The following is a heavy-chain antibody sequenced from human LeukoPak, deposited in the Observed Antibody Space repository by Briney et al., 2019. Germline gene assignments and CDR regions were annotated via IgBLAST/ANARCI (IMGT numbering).Heavy chain of an antibody. CDR3: ASNSPANDY. J-gene: IGHJ4*02. CDR1: GGSISSYY. V-gene: IGHV4-59*08. CDR2: INYSGSS. D-gene: IGHD2/OR15-2a*01. Sequence: PSETLSLTCTVSGGSISSYYWSWIRQPPGKGLEWIGSINYSGSSNYNPSLKSRVTISVDTSKNEFSLKLSSVTAADTAVYYCASNSPANDYWGQGTLVTVSS.